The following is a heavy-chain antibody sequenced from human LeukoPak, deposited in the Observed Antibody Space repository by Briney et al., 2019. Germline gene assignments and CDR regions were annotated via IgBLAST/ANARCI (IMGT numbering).Heavy chain of an antibody. J-gene: IGHJ5*02. D-gene: IGHD3-22*01. CDR3: ARVPRYDYDSSGHEQNWFDP. CDR2: TYYSGST. V-gene: IGHV4-31*03. Sequence: SETLSLTCTVSGGSISSGGYYWSWIRQHPGKGLEWIGYTYYSGSTYYNPSLKSRVTISVDTSKNQFSLKLSSVTAADTAVYYCARVPRYDYDSSGHEQNWFDPWGQGTLVTVSS. CDR1: GGSISSGGYY.